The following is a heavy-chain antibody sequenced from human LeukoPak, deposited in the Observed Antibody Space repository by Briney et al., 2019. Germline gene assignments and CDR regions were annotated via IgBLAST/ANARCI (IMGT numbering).Heavy chain of an antibody. CDR2: IYYSGST. CDR1: GGSISSSSYY. Sequence: SETLSLTCTVSGGSISSSSYYWGWIHQPPGKGLEWIGSIYYSGSTYYNPSLKSRVTISVDTSKNQFSLNLTSVTAADTAVYYCARAMGIAARLQTIFDYWGQGTLVTVSS. V-gene: IGHV4-39*07. D-gene: IGHD6-6*01. J-gene: IGHJ4*02. CDR3: ARAMGIAARLQTIFDY.